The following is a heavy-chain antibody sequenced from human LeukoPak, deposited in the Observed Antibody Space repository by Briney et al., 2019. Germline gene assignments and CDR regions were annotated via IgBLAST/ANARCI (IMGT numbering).Heavy chain of an antibody. CDR2: MYNSGST. CDR1: GGSISGSY. J-gene: IGHJ4*02. V-gene: IGHV4-59*01. Sequence: SETLSLTCTVSGGSISGSYWSWIRQPPGKGLEWIAYMYNSGSTNYNPSLKSRVTISIDTSKNQFSLKLNSLTAADTAIYYCARGIESYGDYGYWGQGILVTVSS. D-gene: IGHD4-17*01. CDR3: ARGIESYGDYGY.